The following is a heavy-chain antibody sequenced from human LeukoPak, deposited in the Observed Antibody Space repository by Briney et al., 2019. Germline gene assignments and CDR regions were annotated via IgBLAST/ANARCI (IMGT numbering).Heavy chain of an antibody. V-gene: IGHV3-43*02. Sequence: PGGSLRLSCAASGFTFDDYAMHWVRHAPGKGMEWVSLISGDGGSTYYADSVKGRFTISRDNSKNSLYLQMNSLRTEDTALYYCANAEYSSSLDYWGQGTLVTVSS. J-gene: IGHJ4*02. CDR2: ISGDGGST. CDR1: GFTFDDYA. CDR3: ANAEYSSSLDY. D-gene: IGHD6-6*01.